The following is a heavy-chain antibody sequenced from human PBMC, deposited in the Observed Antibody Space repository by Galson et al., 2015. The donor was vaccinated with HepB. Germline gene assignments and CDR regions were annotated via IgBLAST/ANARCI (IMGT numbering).Heavy chain of an antibody. J-gene: IGHJ4*02. D-gene: IGHD6-13*01. Sequence: SLRLSCAASGFIFGSYWMSWVRQAPGKGLEWVANIKLDGSDKYYVDSVKGRFTISRGNAKNSLYLQMNNLRAEDTAIYYCAKDDAGIGMSYWGRGTLVTVFS. V-gene: IGHV3-7*03. CDR1: GFIFGSYW. CDR3: AKDDAGIGMSY. CDR2: IKLDGSDK.